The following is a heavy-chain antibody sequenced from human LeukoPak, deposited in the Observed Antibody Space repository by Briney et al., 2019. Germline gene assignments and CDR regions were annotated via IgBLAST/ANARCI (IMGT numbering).Heavy chain of an antibody. CDR2: ISGSGGSA. D-gene: IGHD3-22*01. Sequence: GGSLRLSCAASGFTFSSYAMSWVRQPPGKGLEWVSGISGSGGSAYYSDSVKGRFTISRDNSKNTLYLQMNSLRAEDTAIYYCAKDYHDSSLDYFDYWGQGTLVTVSS. V-gene: IGHV3-23*01. CDR3: AKDYHDSSLDYFDY. J-gene: IGHJ4*02. CDR1: GFTFSSYA.